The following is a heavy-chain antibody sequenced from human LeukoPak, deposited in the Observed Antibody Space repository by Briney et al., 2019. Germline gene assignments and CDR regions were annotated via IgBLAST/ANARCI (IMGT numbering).Heavy chain of an antibody. CDR3: ARDQYGSPL. CDR1: GFTVSSSY. V-gene: IGHV3-11*01. Sequence: PGGSLRLSCAASGFTVSSSYMTWIRQAPGKRLEWVSYISDDSSILYYADSVKGRFTVSRDNARNSLYLQMNGLRVDDTAVYYCARDQYGSPLWGQGTMVTVSS. J-gene: IGHJ3*01. D-gene: IGHD2/OR15-2a*01. CDR2: ISDDSSIL.